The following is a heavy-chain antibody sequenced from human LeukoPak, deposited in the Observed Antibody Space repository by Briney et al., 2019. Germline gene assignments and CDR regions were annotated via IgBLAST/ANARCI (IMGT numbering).Heavy chain of an antibody. V-gene: IGHV1-2*02. CDR3: ARGGGSGWYPGIYFGY. J-gene: IGHJ4*02. D-gene: IGHD6-19*01. CDR1: GYTFTGYY. Sequence: ASVKVSCKASGYTFTGYYMHWVRQAPGQGLEWMGWINPNSGGTNYAQKFQGRVTMTRDTSISTAYMELSRLRSDDTAVYYCARGGGSGWYPGIYFGYWGQGTLVTVSS. CDR2: INPNSGGT.